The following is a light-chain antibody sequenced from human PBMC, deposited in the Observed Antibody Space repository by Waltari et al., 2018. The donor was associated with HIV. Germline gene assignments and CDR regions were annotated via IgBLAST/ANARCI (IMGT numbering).Light chain of an antibody. Sequence: QSVPTQPPSMSGTPGQRVTISCSGSDPNIGTNAVRWYKQVPGTAPKLLIYEDNQRPSGVPDRFSGSKSDTSASLAITGLLSEDEADYYCASWDDSLDGLVFGGGTKLTVL. J-gene: IGLJ2*01. CDR2: EDN. CDR3: ASWDDSLDGLV. CDR1: DPNIGTNA. V-gene: IGLV1-44*01.